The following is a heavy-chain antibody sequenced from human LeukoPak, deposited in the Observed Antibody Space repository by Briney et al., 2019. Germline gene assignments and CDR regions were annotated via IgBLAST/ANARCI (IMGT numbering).Heavy chain of an antibody. V-gene: IGHV1-46*02. J-gene: IGHJ6*02. CDR1: GYTFNNHY. CDR3: AKAIYSSSRMDV. D-gene: IGHD6-13*01. CDR2: INPSGGST. Sequence: ASVKVSCKASGYTFNNHYMHWVRQAPGQGLEWMGVINPSGGSTSYAQKFQGRVTMTRDTSTRTVYMEVNSLRSEDTAVYYCAKAIYSSSRMDVWGQGTTVTVSS.